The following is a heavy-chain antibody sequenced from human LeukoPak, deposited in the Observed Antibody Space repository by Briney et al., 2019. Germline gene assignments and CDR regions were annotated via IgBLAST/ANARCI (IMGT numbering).Heavy chain of an antibody. Sequence: SETLSHTCTVSGGSMNNYYWNWIRQPAGKGLEWIGHIYSSGSTNYNPSLKSRVTMSIDTSKNQFFLKLSSVTAADTAVYYCARRIDYWGQGTLVTVSS. CDR3: ARRIDY. D-gene: IGHD2/OR15-2a*01. CDR2: IYSSGST. CDR1: GGSMNNYY. J-gene: IGHJ4*02. V-gene: IGHV4-4*07.